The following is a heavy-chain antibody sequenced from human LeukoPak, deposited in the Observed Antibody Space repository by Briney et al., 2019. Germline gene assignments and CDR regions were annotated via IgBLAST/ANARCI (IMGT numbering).Heavy chain of an antibody. CDR2: IYHRGTT. V-gene: IGHV4-34*01. D-gene: IGHD6-13*01. Sequence: PSETLSLTCAVYGGSFSGYYWSWIRQSPGKGLEWIASIYHRGTTHYNPSLNSRVSISLDTSKNQFSLRMNSVTAADTAVYYCVRDWAADTLRYFDLWGRGTLVTVSS. CDR3: VRDWAADTLRYFDL. J-gene: IGHJ2*01. CDR1: GGSFSGYY.